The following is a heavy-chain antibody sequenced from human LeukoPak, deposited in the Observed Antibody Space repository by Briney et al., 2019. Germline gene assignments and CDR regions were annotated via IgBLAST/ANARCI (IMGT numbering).Heavy chain of an antibody. Sequence: ASVKVSCKASGYTFTSYDINWVRQATGQGLEWMGWMNPNSGNTGYAQKFQGRVTMTRNTSISTAYMELSSLRSEDTAMYYCARAARRDGYSFRFWGQGTLVTVSS. CDR2: MNPNSGNT. V-gene: IGHV1-8*01. CDR3: ARAARRDGYSFRF. CDR1: GYTFTSYD. D-gene: IGHD5-24*01. J-gene: IGHJ4*02.